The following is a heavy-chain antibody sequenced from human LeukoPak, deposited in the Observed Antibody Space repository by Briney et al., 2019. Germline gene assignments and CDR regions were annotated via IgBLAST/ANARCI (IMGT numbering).Heavy chain of an antibody. CDR1: GFTFSSYA. V-gene: IGHV3-23*01. CDR2: ISGSGGST. Sequence: PGGSLRLSCAASGFTFSSYAMSWVRQAPGKGLEWVSAISGSGGSTYHTDSVKGRFTISRDNSKNTLYLQMNSLRAEDTAVYYCASYGGKARGYFDYWGQGTLVTVSS. J-gene: IGHJ4*02. D-gene: IGHD4-23*01. CDR3: ASYGGKARGYFDY.